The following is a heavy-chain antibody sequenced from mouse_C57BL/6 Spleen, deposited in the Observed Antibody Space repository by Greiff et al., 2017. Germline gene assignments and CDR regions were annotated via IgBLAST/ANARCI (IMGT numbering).Heavy chain of an antibody. J-gene: IGHJ2*01. V-gene: IGHV5-6*01. CDR2: ISSGGSYT. Sequence: EVQRVESGGDLVKPGGSLKLSCAASGFTFSSYGMSWVRQTPDKRLEWVATISSGGSYTYYPDSVKGRFTISRDNAKNTLYLQMSSLKSEDTAMYYCARRGNPNYFDYWGQGTTLTVAS. CDR3: ARRGNPNYFDY. D-gene: IGHD2-1*01. CDR1: GFTFSSYG.